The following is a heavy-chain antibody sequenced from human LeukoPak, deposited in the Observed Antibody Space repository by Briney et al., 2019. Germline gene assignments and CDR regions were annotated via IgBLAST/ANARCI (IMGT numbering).Heavy chain of an antibody. V-gene: IGHV1-2*02. D-gene: IGHD6-13*01. CDR1: GYTFTGYY. CDR3: ARDRGEQQLVWGYSYYYMDV. J-gene: IGHJ6*03. Sequence: GASVKVSCKASGYTFTGYYMHWVRQAPGQGLEWMGWINPNSGGTNYAQKFQGRVTMTRDMSTSTVYMELSSLRSEDTAVYYCARDRGEQQLVWGYSYYYMDVWGKGTTVTVSS. CDR2: INPNSGGT.